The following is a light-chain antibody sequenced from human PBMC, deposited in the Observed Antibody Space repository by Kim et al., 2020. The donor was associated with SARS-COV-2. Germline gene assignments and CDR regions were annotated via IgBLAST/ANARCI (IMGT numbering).Light chain of an antibody. V-gene: IGKV4-1*01. J-gene: IGKJ2*01. Sequence: ATINCKSSQNILSSYNNQHFLAWYQQKPGQSPKLLIYWAFTRESGVPDRFSGSGSGTDFTLTINSLQAEDVAVYFCHQYYSSPYTFGQGTKVEIK. CDR2: WAF. CDR1: QNILSSYNNQHF. CDR3: HQYYSSPYT.